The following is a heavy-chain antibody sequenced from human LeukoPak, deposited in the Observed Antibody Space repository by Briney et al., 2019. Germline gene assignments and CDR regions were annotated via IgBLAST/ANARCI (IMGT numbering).Heavy chain of an antibody. CDR3: ARDPLTQNDY. V-gene: IGHV3-7*01. Sequence: GGSLRLSCAASGFTFDAYWMSRVRQAPGKGLEWVANIKQDGNEKYYVDSVKGRFTIYRDNAKNSLYLQMNSLRADDTAVYYCARDPLTQNDYWGQGTLVAVSS. CDR2: IKQDGNEK. D-gene: IGHD1-14*01. CDR1: GFTFDAYW. J-gene: IGHJ4*02.